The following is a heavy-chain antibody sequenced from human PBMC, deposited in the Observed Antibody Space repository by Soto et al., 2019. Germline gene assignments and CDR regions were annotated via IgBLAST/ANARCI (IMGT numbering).Heavy chain of an antibody. V-gene: IGHV1-69*12. CDR1: GGSFSTYA. CDR2: AVPVYGTS. CDR3: ARSLGLEYYYGMDV. D-gene: IGHD1-1*01. J-gene: IGHJ6*02. Sequence: QVQLVQSGADVKEPGSSVTISCKTFGGSFSTYAINWVRQAPGQGLEWMGGAVPVYGTSTYAQNFQDRVTITADESTRTSYMELRSLTSEDTAVYYCARSLGLEYYYGMDVWGQGTTVTVPS.